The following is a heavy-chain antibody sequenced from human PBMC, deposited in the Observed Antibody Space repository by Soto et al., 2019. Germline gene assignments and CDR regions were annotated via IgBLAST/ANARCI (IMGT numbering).Heavy chain of an antibody. Sequence: ASVKVSCKASGYTFTSYALHWVRQAPGNGLEWMGIINPNGGSTRFAQTFQGRITMTTDTSTSTVYMELRSLRSEDTAVYYCARSSEGVFGIIREGSNWLAPWGQGSLVTVSS. CDR1: GYTFTSYA. CDR2: INPNGGST. D-gene: IGHD3-10*01. J-gene: IGHJ5*02. V-gene: IGHV1-46*01. CDR3: ARSSEGVFGIIREGSNWLAP.